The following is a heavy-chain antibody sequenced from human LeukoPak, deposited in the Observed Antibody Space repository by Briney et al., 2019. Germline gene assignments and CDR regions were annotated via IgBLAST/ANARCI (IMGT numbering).Heavy chain of an antibody. V-gene: IGHV3-23*01. J-gene: IGHJ4*02. CDR3: VRDLGGRSGH. CDR2: ISGSGDAT. D-gene: IGHD1-26*01. Sequence: GGSLRLSCAASGFTFSSYTMTWVRRASGKGLEWVAAISGSGDATYYADSMRGRFTISRDNAKNTLYLQMNSLRAEDTAVYYCVRDLGGRSGHWGQGTLVTVSS. CDR1: GFTFSSYT.